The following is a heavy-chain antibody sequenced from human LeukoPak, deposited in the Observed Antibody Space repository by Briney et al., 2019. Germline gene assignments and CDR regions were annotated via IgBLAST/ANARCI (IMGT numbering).Heavy chain of an antibody. Sequence: SETLSLTCTVSGGSVSSGSYYWSWIRQTQGKGLECIGYIYFSGSTNYNPSLKSRVTMLVDTSKNQFSLKLNSVTAADTAVYYCASHSGDRGRVDYWGQGTLVTVSS. V-gene: IGHV4-61*01. D-gene: IGHD3-16*01. CDR2: IYFSGST. CDR3: ASHSGDRGRVDY. J-gene: IGHJ4*02. CDR1: GGSVSSGSYY.